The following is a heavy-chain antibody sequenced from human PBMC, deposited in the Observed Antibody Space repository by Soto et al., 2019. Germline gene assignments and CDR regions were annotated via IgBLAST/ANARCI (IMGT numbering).Heavy chain of an antibody. CDR2: IVVGSGNT. D-gene: IGHD3-10*01. CDR1: GFTFTSSA. J-gene: IGHJ6*02. CDR3: AAPYGSGSYSHYGMDV. V-gene: IGHV1-58*01. Sequence: GASVQVSCKASGFTFTSSAVQWVRQARGQRLEWIGWIVVGSGNTNYAQKFQERVTITRDMSTSTAYMELSSLRSEDTAVYYCAAPYGSGSYSHYGMDVWGQGTTVTVSS.